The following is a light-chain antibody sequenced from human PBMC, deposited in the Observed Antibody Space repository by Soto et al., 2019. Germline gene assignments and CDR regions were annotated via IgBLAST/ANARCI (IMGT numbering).Light chain of an antibody. Sequence: QSALTQPASVSGSPGQSITISCTGTSSDVGGYNYVSWSQQHPGKAPKLIIYEVNNRPSGVSNRFSGSKSGNTASLTISGLQDEEEAAYYCSSYTITDTDVFGSRTKVTVL. V-gene: IGLV2-14*01. CDR1: SSDVGGYNY. CDR3: SSYTITDTDV. CDR2: EVN. J-gene: IGLJ1*01.